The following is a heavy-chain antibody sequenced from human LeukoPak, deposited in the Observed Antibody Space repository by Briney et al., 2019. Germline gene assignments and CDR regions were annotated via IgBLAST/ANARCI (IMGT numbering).Heavy chain of an antibody. J-gene: IGHJ4*02. CDR2: ISGSGGST. CDR3: AKDRYCSSTSCYGLLDY. D-gene: IGHD2-2*01. V-gene: IGHV3-23*01. Sequence: PGGSLRLSCAASGFTFSSYAMSWVRQAPGKGLEWVSAISGSGGSTYYADSVKGRFTISRDYSKNTLYLQMNSLRAEDTAVYYCAKDRYCSSTSCYGLLDYWGQGTLVTVSS. CDR1: GFTFSSYA.